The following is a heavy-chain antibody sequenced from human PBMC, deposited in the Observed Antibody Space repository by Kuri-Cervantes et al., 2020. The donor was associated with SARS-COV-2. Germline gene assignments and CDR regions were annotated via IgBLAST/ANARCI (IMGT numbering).Heavy chain of an antibody. D-gene: IGHD3-10*01. CDR2: ISGSGGST. Sequence: GSLRLSCAASGFTFSSYAMSWVRQAPGKGLEWVSAISGSGGSTYYADSVKGRFTISRDNSKNTLYLQMNSLRAEDTAVYYCAKDPSPYSVLLWFGEFGFDYWGQGTLVTVSS. CDR1: GFTFSSYA. CDR3: AKDPSPYSVLLWFGEFGFDY. J-gene: IGHJ4*02. V-gene: IGHV3-23*01.